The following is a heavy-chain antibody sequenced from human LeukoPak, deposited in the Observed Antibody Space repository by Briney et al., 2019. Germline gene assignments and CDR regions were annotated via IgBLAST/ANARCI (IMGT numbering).Heavy chain of an antibody. V-gene: IGHV3-48*03. CDR2: VSSSGTTI. Sequence: QPGGCLRLSCVASGFTFSGFEMNWVRQTPGKGLEWVSSVSSSGTTIYYADSVKGRFTISRDNARNSLYLHVDSLRAEDTAIYYCARHYYGSGSYYDYWGQGTLVIVSS. CDR3: ARHYYGSGSYYDY. CDR1: GFTFSGFE. D-gene: IGHD3-10*01. J-gene: IGHJ4*02.